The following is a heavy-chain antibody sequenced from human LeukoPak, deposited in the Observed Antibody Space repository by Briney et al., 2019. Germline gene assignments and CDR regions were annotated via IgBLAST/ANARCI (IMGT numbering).Heavy chain of an antibody. CDR1: GGSISSSSYY. J-gene: IGHJ5*02. D-gene: IGHD6-19*01. V-gene: IGHV4-39*07. Sequence: PSETLSLTCTVSGGSISSSSYYWGWIRQPPGKGLEWIGSIYYSGSTYYNPSLKSRVTVSVGTSKNQFSLKLSSVTAADTAVYYCARLIAVAGIWFDPWGQGTLVTVSS. CDR2: IYYSGST. CDR3: ARLIAVAGIWFDP.